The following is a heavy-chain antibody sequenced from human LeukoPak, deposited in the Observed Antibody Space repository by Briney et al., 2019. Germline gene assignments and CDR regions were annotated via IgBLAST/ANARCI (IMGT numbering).Heavy chain of an antibody. D-gene: IGHD2-15*01. CDR3: AKDRIYCSGGSCYYVSHYYGMDV. Sequence: GGSLRLSCAASGFTFSSYAMSWVRQAPGKGLEWVLVIDGSGYSTYCADSVKGRFTISRDNSKNTLYLQMNSLRAEDTAVYYCAKDRIYCSGGSCYYVSHYYGMDVWGQGTTVTVSS. CDR2: IDGSGYST. V-gene: IGHV3-23*01. CDR1: GFTFSSYA. J-gene: IGHJ6*02.